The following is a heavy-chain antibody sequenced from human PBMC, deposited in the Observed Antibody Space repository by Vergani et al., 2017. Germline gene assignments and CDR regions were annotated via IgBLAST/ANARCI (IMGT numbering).Heavy chain of an antibody. V-gene: IGHV3-33*01. J-gene: IGHJ4*02. CDR3: AREEWELQRGIDY. CDR2: IWYDGSNK. Sequence: QVQLVESGGGVVQPGTSLRLSCAASGFIFKNHGMQWVRQAPGKGLEWVALIWYDGSNKYYADSVKGRFTISRDNSKNTLYLQMNSLRAEDTAVYYCAREEWELQRGIDYWGQGTLVTVSS. D-gene: IGHD1-26*01. CDR1: GFIFKNHG.